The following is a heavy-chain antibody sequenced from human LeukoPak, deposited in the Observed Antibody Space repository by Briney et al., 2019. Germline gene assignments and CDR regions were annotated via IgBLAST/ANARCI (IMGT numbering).Heavy chain of an antibody. CDR1: GYTFTGYY. CDR2: INPNSGGT. D-gene: IGHD3-3*01. V-gene: IGHV1-2*02. J-gene: IGHJ6*02. Sequence: ASVKVSCKASGYTFTGYYMHWVRQAPGQGLEWMGWINPNSGGTNYAQKFQGRVTMTRDTCISTAYMELSRLRSDDTAVYYCARGPYYDFWSGLKPEYYYYGMDVWGQGTTVTVSS. CDR3: ARGPYYDFWSGLKPEYYYYGMDV.